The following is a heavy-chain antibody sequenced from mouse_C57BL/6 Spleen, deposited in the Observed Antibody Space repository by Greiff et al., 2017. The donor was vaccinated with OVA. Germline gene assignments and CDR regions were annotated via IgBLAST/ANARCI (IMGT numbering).Heavy chain of an antibody. CDR2: IRNKANGYTT. CDR3: ERYIGWYEAMDY. Sequence: EVQLVESGGGLVQPGGSLSLSCAASGFTFTDYYMSWVRQPPGKALEWLGFIRNKANGYTTEYSASVKGRFTISRDNSQSILYRQMNALRAEDSATYYCERYIGWYEAMDYWGQGTSVTVSS. V-gene: IGHV7-3*01. D-gene: IGHD1-1*02. CDR1: GFTFTDYY. J-gene: IGHJ4*01.